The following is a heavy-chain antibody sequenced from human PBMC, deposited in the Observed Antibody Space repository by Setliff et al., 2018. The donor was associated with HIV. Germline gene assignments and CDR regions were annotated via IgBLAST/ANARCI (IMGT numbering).Heavy chain of an antibody. CDR2: IFDSGTT. D-gene: IGHD3-10*01. V-gene: IGHV4-59*08. J-gene: IGHJ4*02. CDR3: ERQGGYNSPLMV. Sequence: SETLSLTCTVSGGSITSYYWNWIRQSPGKGLEWIGYIFDSGTTKYNPSVTSRVTISVDASKNQFFLQLVSVTAADTAVYYCERQGGYNSPLMVWGQGKLVTVSS. CDR1: GGSITSYY.